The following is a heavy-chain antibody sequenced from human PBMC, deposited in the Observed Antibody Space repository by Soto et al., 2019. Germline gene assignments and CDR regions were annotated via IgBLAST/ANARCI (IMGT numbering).Heavy chain of an antibody. V-gene: IGHV4-59*08. CDR2: IYYSGST. CDR3: ARQQYSSPDFDY. CDR1: GGSISSYY. J-gene: IGHJ4*02. D-gene: IGHD6-6*01. Sequence: QVQLQESGPGLVKPSETLSLTCTVSGGSISSYYWSWIRQPPGKGLEWIVYIYYSGSTNYNPSLKRRVTISVDTSKNQFSLKLSSVTAADTAVYYCARQQYSSPDFDYWGQGTLVTVSS.